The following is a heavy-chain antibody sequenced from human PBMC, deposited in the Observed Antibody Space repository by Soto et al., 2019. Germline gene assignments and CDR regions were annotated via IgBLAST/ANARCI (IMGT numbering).Heavy chain of an antibody. CDR1: GGSITNGYYY. D-gene: IGHD2-15*01. J-gene: IGHJ4*02. CDR3: ARWVEVSLDYFDS. CDR2: IYHSGRT. Sequence: SETLSLTCTVSGGSITNGYYYWSWVRQNPGKGLEWIGHIYHSGRTYYRPSLKSRVTISVDTSKSQFSLNLSSVTAADTAVYYCARWVEVSLDYFDSWGQGTPLTVSS. V-gene: IGHV4-31*03.